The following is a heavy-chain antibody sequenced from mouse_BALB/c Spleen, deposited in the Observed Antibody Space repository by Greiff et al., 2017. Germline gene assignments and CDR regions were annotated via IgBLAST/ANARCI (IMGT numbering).Heavy chain of an antibody. D-gene: IGHD2-3*01. V-gene: IGHV14-3*02. CDR3: ASAGYYAWFAY. CDR2: IDPANGNT. CDR1: GFNIKDTY. J-gene: IGHJ3*01. Sequence: VQLQQSGAELVKPGASVKLSCTASGFNIKDTYMHWVKQRPEQGLEWIGRIDPANGNTKYDPKFQGKATITADTSSNTAYLQLSSLTSEDTAVYYCASAGYYAWFAYWGQGTLVTVSA.